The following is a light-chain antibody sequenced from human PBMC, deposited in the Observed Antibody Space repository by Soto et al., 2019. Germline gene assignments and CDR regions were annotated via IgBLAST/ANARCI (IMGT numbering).Light chain of an antibody. CDR3: SSYTSSTTEV. CDR1: SSDVGGYNY. J-gene: IGLJ1*01. CDR2: DVS. Sequence: QSVLTQPASVSGSPGQSITISCTGTSSDVGGYNYVSWYQQHPGKAPKLMIYDVSSRPSGVSKRFSGSKSGNTASLTISGLQAEDEADYYCSSYTSSTTEVFGTGTKVTVL. V-gene: IGLV2-14*01.